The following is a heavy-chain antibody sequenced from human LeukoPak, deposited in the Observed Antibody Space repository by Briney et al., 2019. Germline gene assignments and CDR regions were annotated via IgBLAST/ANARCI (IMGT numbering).Heavy chain of an antibody. CDR3: ARRFADFRFDP. V-gene: IGHV4-39*01. D-gene: IGHD3-3*01. J-gene: IGHJ5*02. Sequence: SETLSLTCTVSGGSISSSSCYWGWIRQPPGKGLEWIGSIYYSGSTYYNPSLKSRVTISVDTSKNQFSLKLNSVTAADTAVYYCARRFADFRFDPWGQGTLVTVSS. CDR1: GGSISSSSCY. CDR2: IYYSGST.